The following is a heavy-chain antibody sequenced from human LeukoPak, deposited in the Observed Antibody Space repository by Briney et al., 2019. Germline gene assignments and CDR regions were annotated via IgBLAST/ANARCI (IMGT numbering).Heavy chain of an antibody. J-gene: IGHJ1*01. V-gene: IGHV3-23*01. Sequence: GGSLRLSCAASGFTFSSYAMSWVRQAPGKGLEWVSAISGSGGSTYYADSVKGRFTISRDNSKNTLYLQMNSLSAEDTAVYYCAKDPRDCSSTSCYPEYFQHWGQGTLVTVSS. CDR2: ISGSGGST. CDR3: AKDPRDCSSTSCYPEYFQH. D-gene: IGHD2-2*01. CDR1: GFTFSSYA.